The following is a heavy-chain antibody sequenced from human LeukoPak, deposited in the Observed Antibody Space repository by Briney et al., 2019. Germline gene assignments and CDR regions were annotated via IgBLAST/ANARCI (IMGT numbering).Heavy chain of an antibody. J-gene: IGHJ3*02. V-gene: IGHV5-51*01. CDR2: IYPGDSDT. D-gene: IGHD1-26*01. CDR3: ARLIGELSDAFDI. CDR1: GYSFTSYW. Sequence: GESLKISCKGSGYSFTSYWIGWVGQMPGRGLEWMGIIYPGDSDTRYSPSFQGQVTISADKSISTAYLQWSSLKASDTAMYYCARLIGELSDAFDIWGQGTMVTVSS.